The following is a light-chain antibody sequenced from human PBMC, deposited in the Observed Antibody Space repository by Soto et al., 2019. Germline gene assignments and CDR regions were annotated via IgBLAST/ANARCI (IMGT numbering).Light chain of an antibody. CDR1: QSVSSSY. V-gene: IGKV3-20*01. J-gene: IGKJ1*01. Sequence: EIVLTQSPATLSLSPGERATLSCRASQSVSSSYVAWYQQTPGQAPRLLIYGASSRATGIPDRFSGSGSGTDFTLTISSLEPEDFAVYYCQQYGRTPPWTFGQGTKVDIK. CDR2: GAS. CDR3: QQYGRTPPWT.